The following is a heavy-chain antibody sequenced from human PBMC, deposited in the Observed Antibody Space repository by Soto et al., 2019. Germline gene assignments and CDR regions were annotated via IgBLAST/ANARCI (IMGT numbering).Heavy chain of an antibody. V-gene: IGHV4-39*01. J-gene: IGHJ5*02. Sequence: QLQLQESGPGLVKPSETLSLTCTVSGGSISSSSYYWGWIRQPPGKGLEWIGSIYYSGSTYYNPSLKRRVTISVDTSKNQFSLKLSSVTAADTAVYYCASPGIAAAGRDWFDPWGQGTLVTVSS. CDR2: IYYSGST. CDR3: ASPGIAAAGRDWFDP. D-gene: IGHD6-13*01. CDR1: GGSISSSSYY.